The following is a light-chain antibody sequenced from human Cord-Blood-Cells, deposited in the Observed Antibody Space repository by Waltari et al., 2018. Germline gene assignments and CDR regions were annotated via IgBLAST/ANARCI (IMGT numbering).Light chain of an antibody. J-gene: IGKJ1*01. CDR3: QQYGSSPRT. V-gene: IGKV3-20*01. Sequence: EIVLTQSHGTLCWSRGERATLPCRASQSVSSSYLAWYQQKPGQAPRLLIYGASSRATGIPDRFSGSGSGTDFTLTISSLEPEDFAVYYCQQYGSSPRTFGQGTKVEIK. CDR1: QSVSSSY. CDR2: GAS.